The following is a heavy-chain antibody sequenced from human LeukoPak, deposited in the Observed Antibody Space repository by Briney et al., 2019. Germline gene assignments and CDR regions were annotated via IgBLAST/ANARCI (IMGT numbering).Heavy chain of an antibody. D-gene: IGHD3-9*01. CDR3: ARVPSGYPDY. Sequence: PGRSLRLSCAASGFTFSSYAMHWVRQAPGKGLEYVSAISSNGGSTYYANSVKGRFTISRDNSKNTLYLQMGSLRAEDMAVYYCARVPSGYPDYWGQGTLVTVSS. V-gene: IGHV3-64*01. CDR2: ISSNGGST. J-gene: IGHJ4*02. CDR1: GFTFSSYA.